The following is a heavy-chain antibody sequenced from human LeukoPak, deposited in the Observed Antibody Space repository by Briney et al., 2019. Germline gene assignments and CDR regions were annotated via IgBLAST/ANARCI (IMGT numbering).Heavy chain of an antibody. J-gene: IGHJ4*02. CDR1: GFTFSTYA. CDR2: ISGSDGGT. V-gene: IGHV3-23*01. Sequence: GGSLRLSCAASGFTFSTYAMNWVRLAPGKGLEWVSIISGSDGGTYYADSVKGRFTISRDNSKNTLYLQMNSLRAEDTAVYYCAKPLPGTHYYFDYWGQGTLVTVSS. CDR3: AKPLPGTHYYFDY. D-gene: IGHD2-15*01.